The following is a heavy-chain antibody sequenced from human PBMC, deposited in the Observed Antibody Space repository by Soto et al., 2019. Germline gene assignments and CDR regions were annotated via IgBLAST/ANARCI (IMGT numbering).Heavy chain of an antibody. CDR3: ARGEQLYYAMDV. V-gene: IGHV1-69*13. J-gene: IGHJ6*02. D-gene: IGHD6-13*01. Sequence: SVKVSCKASGGTFSDYAISWVRQAPGQGLEWMGGTIPIFGAANYAQKFQGRVTIIADESTSTAYMELSSLRSEDTAVYYCARGEQLYYAMDVWGQGTTVTVSS. CDR2: TIPIFGAA. CDR1: GGTFSDYA.